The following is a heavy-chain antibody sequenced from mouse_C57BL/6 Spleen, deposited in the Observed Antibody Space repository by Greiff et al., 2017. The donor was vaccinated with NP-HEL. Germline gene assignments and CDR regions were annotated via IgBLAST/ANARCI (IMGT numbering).Heavy chain of an antibody. Sequence: VKVVESGPGLVQPSQSLSITCTVSGFSLTSYGVHWVRQSPGKGLEWLGVIWSGGSTDYNAAFISRLSISKDNSKSQVFFKMNSLQADDTAIYYCARNRVTFYYFDYWGQGTTLTVSS. D-gene: IGHD2-1*01. CDR2: IWSGGST. CDR3: ARNRVTFYYFDY. V-gene: IGHV2-2*01. CDR1: GFSLTSYG. J-gene: IGHJ2*01.